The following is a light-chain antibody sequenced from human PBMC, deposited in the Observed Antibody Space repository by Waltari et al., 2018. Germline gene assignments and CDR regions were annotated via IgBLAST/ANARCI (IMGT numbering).Light chain of an antibody. V-gene: IGLV1-44*01. CDR1: SSHIGGTS. CDR3: AAWDASLFGPWV. CDR2: ATN. Sequence: QPLLTQPPSASGPPGPRATTSASGISSHIGGTSVNWYQHLPGTAPKLLIYATNHRPAGVPDRFSASMSGTSAALAISGLQSEDEADYYCAAWDASLFGPWVFGGGTRLTVL. J-gene: IGLJ3*02.